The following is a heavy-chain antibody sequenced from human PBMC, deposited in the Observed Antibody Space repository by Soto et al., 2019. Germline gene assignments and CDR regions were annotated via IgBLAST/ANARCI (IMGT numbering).Heavy chain of an antibody. CDR1: GFTFSSYT. V-gene: IGHV3-30*04. CDR3: TRDRGWLPYY. D-gene: IGHD5-12*01. CDR2: ILCDGSNK. Sequence: GGSLRLSCAVSGFTFSSYTMHWVRQAPGKGLEWVAVILCDGSNKYYADSVKGRFTISRDNSKNTLYLQMNSLRAEDTAVYYCTRDRGWLPYYWGQGTLVTVSS. J-gene: IGHJ4*02.